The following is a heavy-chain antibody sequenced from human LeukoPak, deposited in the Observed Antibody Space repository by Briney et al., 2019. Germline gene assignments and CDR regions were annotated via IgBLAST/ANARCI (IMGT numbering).Heavy chain of an antibody. CDR1: GFTFSSYW. Sequence: GGSLRLSCAASGFTFSSYWMSWVRQAPGKGLEWVANIKQDGSEKYYVDSVKGRFTISRDNAKSSLYLQMNSLRAEDTAVYYCARHQSLVILYYFDYWGQGTLVTVSS. J-gene: IGHJ4*02. D-gene: IGHD3-9*01. CDR3: ARHQSLVILYYFDY. V-gene: IGHV3-7*01. CDR2: IKQDGSEK.